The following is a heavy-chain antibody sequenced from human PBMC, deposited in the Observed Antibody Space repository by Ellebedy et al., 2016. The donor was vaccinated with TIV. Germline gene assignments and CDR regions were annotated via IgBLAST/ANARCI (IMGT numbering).Heavy chain of an antibody. CDR1: GFTFRNYG. D-gene: IGHD6-19*01. CDR3: ASGYSGGWYGIDQ. Sequence: GGSLRLSCAASGFTFRNYGMHWVRQAPGRGLEWISYITSGSEVISYADSVKGRFTISRDNAKNSMYLQMNSLRDKDTAVYYCASGYSGGWYGIDQWGQGTLVTVSS. V-gene: IGHV3-48*02. CDR2: ITSGSEVI. J-gene: IGHJ4*02.